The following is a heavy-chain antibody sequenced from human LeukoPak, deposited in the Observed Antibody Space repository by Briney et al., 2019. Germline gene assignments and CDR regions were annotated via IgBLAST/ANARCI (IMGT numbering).Heavy chain of an antibody. CDR2: INPNSGGT. D-gene: IGHD2-2*01. J-gene: IGHJ5*02. Sequence: EASVKVSCKASGYTFTGYYMHWVRQAPAQGLEWMGWINPNSGGTNYAQKFQGRVTMTRDTSISTAYMELSRLRSDDTAVYYCARDWGGYCSSTSCYLYNWFDPWGQGTLVTVSS. CDR1: GYTFTGYY. CDR3: ARDWGGYCSSTSCYLYNWFDP. V-gene: IGHV1-2*02.